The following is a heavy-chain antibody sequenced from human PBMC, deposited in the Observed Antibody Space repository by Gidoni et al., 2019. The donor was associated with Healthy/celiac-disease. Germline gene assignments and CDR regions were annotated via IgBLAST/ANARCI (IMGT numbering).Heavy chain of an antibody. Sequence: QVQLQESGPGLVKPSETLSLTCTVSGGSISSYYWSWIRQPPGKGLEWIGYIYYSGSTNYNPSLKSRVTISVDTSKNQFSLKLSSVTAADTAVYYCARKKAARRSSYAFDIWGQGTMVTVSS. CDR3: ARKKAARRSSYAFDI. D-gene: IGHD6-6*01. V-gene: IGHV4-59*01. CDR2: IYYSGST. J-gene: IGHJ3*02. CDR1: GGSISSYY.